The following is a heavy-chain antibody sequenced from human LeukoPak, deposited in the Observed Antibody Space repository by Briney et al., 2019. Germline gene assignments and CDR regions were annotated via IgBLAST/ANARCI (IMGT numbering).Heavy chain of an antibody. CDR2: ISYDGSNK. CDR3: AKETAAKYSSGWTGGGPSLQY. V-gene: IGHV3-30*18. Sequence: GGSLRLSCAASGFTFSSYGIHWVRQAPGKGLEWVAVISYDGSNKYYADSVKGRFTISRENSKNTLYLQMNSLRTEDTAVYYCAKETAAKYSSGWTGGGPSLQYWGQGTLVTVSS. D-gene: IGHD6-19*01. J-gene: IGHJ4*02. CDR1: GFTFSSYG.